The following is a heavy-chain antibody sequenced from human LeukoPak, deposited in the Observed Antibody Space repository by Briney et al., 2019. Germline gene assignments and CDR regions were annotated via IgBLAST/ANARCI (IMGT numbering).Heavy chain of an antibody. V-gene: IGHV4-31*03. CDR3: ARALYTSSWSFFDY. J-gene: IGHJ4*02. Sequence: SQTLSLTCTVPGDSISSGGYYWSWIRQHPGKGLEWIGYIYYSGSTYYNPSLKSRVTISVDTSKNQFSLNLSSVTAADTAAYYCARALYTSSWSFFDYWGQGTLVTVSS. CDR1: GDSISSGGYY. CDR2: IYYSGST. D-gene: IGHD6-13*01.